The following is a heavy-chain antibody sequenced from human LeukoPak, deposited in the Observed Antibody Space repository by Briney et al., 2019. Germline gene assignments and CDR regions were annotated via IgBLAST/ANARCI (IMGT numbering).Heavy chain of an antibody. D-gene: IGHD1-26*01. J-gene: IGHJ4*02. Sequence: GGSLRLSCAASGFSFSNFAIHWVRQAPGKGLEWLAVISHDGGTKHYADSVKGRFTISRDNSNNSLSLQMNSLSAEDTAVYYCARARGRWHPLPLDFWGQGTLVTVSS. CDR2: ISHDGGTK. V-gene: IGHV3-30*04. CDR1: GFSFSNFA. CDR3: ARARGRWHPLPLDF.